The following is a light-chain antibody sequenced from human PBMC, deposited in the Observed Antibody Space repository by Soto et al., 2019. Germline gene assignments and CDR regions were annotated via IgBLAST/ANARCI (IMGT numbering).Light chain of an antibody. Sequence: IRMTHSASALPASVRDRVTITCRASQTISSWLAWYQQKPGKAPKLLIYEASRLESGVPSRISGGGSGTEFTLTISSLQPDDFATYYCQQYTSYPWTFAQGTKVAIK. CDR1: QTISSW. J-gene: IGKJ1*01. CDR2: EAS. CDR3: QQYTSYPWT. V-gene: IGKV1-5*03.